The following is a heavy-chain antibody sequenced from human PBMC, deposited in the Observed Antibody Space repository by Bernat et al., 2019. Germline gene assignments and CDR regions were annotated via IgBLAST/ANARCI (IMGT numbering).Heavy chain of an antibody. J-gene: IGHJ4*02. V-gene: IGHV3-7*03. CDR1: GFTFSSHW. CDR3: ARLGYRLAEY. Sequence: EVQLVESGGGLVQPGGSLILSCAASGFTFSSHWMGWVRQAPGEGLEWVANLNQDGSETYYVDSLKGRFTISRDKTKNSLYLQMNSLRTEDTAVYFWARLGYRLAEYWGQGTLVTVSA. CDR2: LNQDGSET. D-gene: IGHD3-16*02.